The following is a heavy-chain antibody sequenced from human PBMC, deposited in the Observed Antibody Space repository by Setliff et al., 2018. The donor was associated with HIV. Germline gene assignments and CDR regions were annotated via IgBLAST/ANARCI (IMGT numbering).Heavy chain of an antibody. CDR1: DGYLSGYY. D-gene: IGHD2-21*01. V-gene: IGHV4-34*01. J-gene: IGHJ6*03. Sequence: SETLSLTCAVYDGYLSGYYWSWIRQSLGKGLEWIGEINHSGRTRYNPSLKSRVTIPVETSNNQFSLRVKSVTASDTAFSYCAIGFRGDYGFTGYMDIWGKGTTVAVSS. CDR3: AIGFRGDYGFTGYMDI. CDR2: INHSGRT.